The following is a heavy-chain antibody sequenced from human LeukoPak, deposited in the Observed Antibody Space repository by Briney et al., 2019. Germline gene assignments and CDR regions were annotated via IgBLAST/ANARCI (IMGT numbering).Heavy chain of an antibody. V-gene: IGHV5-51*01. J-gene: IGHJ3*02. CDR2: IYPGDSDT. CDR1: GYSFSNYW. Sequence: GESLKISCKGSGYSFSNYWIGWVRQMPGKGLEWMGMIYPGDSDTTYTPSFEGQAPISADKSISTAYLQWSSLKASDTAMYYCARRGPSHGSETMDGGFDIWGQGTMVTVSS. CDR3: ARRGPSHGSETMDGGFDI. D-gene: IGHD3-10*01.